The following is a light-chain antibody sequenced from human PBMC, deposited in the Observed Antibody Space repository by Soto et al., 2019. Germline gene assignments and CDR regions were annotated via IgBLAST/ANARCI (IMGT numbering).Light chain of an antibody. J-gene: IGKJ1*01. V-gene: IGKV3-11*01. CDR2: DAS. Sequence: EIVLTQSPATLSLSPGERATLSCRASQTITTELAWYQQKPGQPPRLLIYDASNRATGIPARFSGRGSGTDFTLTISSLQPEDFATYYCLQDYDYPRTFGQGTKVDI. CDR1: QTITTE. CDR3: LQDYDYPRT.